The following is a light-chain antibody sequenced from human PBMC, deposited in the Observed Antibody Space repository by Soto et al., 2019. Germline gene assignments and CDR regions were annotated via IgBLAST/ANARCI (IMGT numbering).Light chain of an antibody. CDR3: CSYAGSYIYV. J-gene: IGLJ1*01. CDR1: SSDIGGYNY. V-gene: IGLV2-11*01. Sequence: QSALTRPRSVSGSPGQSVTISCTGTSSDIGGYNYVSWYQQHPGKVPKLMLYDVSKRPSGVPDRFSGSKSGNASSLTISGLRAEDEADYFCCSYAGSYIYVFGSGTKVTVL. CDR2: DVS.